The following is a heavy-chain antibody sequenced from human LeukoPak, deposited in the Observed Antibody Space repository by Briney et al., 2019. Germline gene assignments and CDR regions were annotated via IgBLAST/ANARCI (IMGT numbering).Heavy chain of an antibody. CDR3: VRISGGWYLYCFDY. Sequence: PGGSLRLSCAASGFTFSSYEMNWVRQAPGKGLEWVSYISSSGSTIYYADSVKGRFTISRDNAKNSLYLQMNSLRAEDTAVYYCVRISGGWYLYCFDYWGQGTLVTVSS. J-gene: IGHJ4*02. CDR1: GFTFSSYE. V-gene: IGHV3-48*03. D-gene: IGHD6-19*01. CDR2: ISSSGSTI.